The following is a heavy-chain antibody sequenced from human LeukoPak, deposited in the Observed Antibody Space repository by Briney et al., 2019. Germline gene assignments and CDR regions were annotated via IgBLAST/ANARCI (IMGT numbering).Heavy chain of an antibody. J-gene: IGHJ4*02. V-gene: IGHV4-59*08. CDR2: IYYSGST. CDR3: ARMLSGIYSQTDY. CDR1: GDSISSYY. D-gene: IGHD1-26*01. Sequence: PSETPSLTCTVSGDSISSYYWSWIRQPPGKGLEWIGYIYYSGSTNYNPSLKSRVAISVDTSKNQFSLKLTSVTAADTAVYYCARMLSGIYSQTDYWGQGTLVTVSS.